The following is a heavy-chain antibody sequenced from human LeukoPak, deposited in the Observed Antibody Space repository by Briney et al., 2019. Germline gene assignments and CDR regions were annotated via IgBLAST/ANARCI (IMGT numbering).Heavy chain of an antibody. CDR2: IYPGDSDT. CDR1: GYNFASYW. J-gene: IGHJ6*03. Sequence: GESLKISCKGSGYNFASYWIGWVRQMPGKGLEWMGIIYPGDSDTRYSPSFQGQVTISADKSISTAYLQWSSLKASDTAMYYCARHSINYNNYKGYYYYMDVWGKGTTVTVSS. CDR3: ARHSINYNNYKGYYYYMDV. D-gene: IGHD4-11*01. V-gene: IGHV5-51*01.